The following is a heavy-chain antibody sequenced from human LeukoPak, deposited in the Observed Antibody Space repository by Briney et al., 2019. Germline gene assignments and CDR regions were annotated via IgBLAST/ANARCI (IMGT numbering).Heavy chain of an antibody. CDR2: IYYSGST. CDR3: ARRSIMITFGGVIVPNWFDP. J-gene: IGHJ5*02. V-gene: IGHV4-39*07. Sequence: PSEILSLTCTVSGGSISSSNYYWGWIRQPPGKGLEWIGSIYYSGSTYYNPSLKSRVTISVDTSKNQFSLKLSSVTAADTAVYYCARRSIMITFGGVIVPNWFDPWGQGTLVTVSS. CDR1: GGSISSSNYY. D-gene: IGHD3-16*02.